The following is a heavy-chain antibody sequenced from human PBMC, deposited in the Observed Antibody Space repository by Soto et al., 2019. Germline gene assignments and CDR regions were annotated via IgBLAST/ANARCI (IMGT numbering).Heavy chain of an antibody. CDR2: IYHSGST. Sequence: QVQLQESGPRLVRPSETLSLTCAVSGGPISSTHSWSWVRQPPGKGLDWIAEIYHSGSTNYTPSLKSRGTISVNKSKNPFSLKLTSVTAADPAVYFCARAVALPGLFYLDFWGQGTLVTVSS. J-gene: IGHJ4*02. D-gene: IGHD2-21*01. V-gene: IGHV4-4*02. CDR1: GGPISSTHS. CDR3: ARAVALPGLFYLDF.